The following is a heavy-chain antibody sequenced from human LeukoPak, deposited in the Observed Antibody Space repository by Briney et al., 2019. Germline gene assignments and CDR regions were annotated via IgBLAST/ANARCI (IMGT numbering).Heavy chain of an antibody. J-gene: IGHJ4*02. CDR1: GFSFTKYW. Sequence: AASLKISCKGSGFSFTKYWIGWVRQMPGKGLEWMGIISPANSDTSYSPSFQGQVTISADKSISTAYLQWSSLKASDTAMYYCARHLRDLTEPDYWGQGTLVTVS. V-gene: IGHV5-51*01. D-gene: IGHD1-26*01. CDR2: ISPANSDT. CDR3: ARHLRDLTEPDY.